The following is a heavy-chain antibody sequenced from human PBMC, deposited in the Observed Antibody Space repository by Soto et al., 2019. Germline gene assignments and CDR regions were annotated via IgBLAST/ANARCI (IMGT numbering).Heavy chain of an antibody. CDR1: AFSLSTGGVG. CDR3: IQSRCGGDCLQSYACYDDYGMDV. CDR2: IYWDDDK. Sequence: QITLKESGPTLVKPTQTLTLTCTFSAFSLSTGGVGVGWIRQPPGKALEWLALIYWDDDKRYSPSLRSRLTITKDTCRGEWVLTMSNMEPVDTATYYCIQSRCGGDCLQSYACYDDYGMDVWGQGTTVTVSS. D-gene: IGHD2-21*02. V-gene: IGHV2-5*02. J-gene: IGHJ6*02.